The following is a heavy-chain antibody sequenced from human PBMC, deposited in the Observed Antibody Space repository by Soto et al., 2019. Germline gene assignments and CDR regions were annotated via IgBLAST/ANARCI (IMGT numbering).Heavy chain of an antibody. J-gene: IGHJ3*02. CDR2: INHSGST. Sequence: SETLSLTCAVYGGSFSGYYWTWIRQPPGKGLEWIGEINHSGSTNYNPSLKSRVTISVDTSKNQFSLKLSSVTAADTAVYYCARQQWLVLNAFDIWGQGTMVTVSS. D-gene: IGHD6-19*01. CDR3: ARQQWLVLNAFDI. V-gene: IGHV4-34*01. CDR1: GGSFSGYY.